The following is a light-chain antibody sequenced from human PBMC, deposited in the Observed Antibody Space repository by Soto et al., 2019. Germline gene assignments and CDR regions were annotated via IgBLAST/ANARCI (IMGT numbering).Light chain of an antibody. CDR3: AAWDDSLNGVV. V-gene: IGLV1-44*01. CDR1: SSNIGRNT. J-gene: IGLJ2*01. Sequence: QPVLTQPPSASGTPGQRVTISCSGSSSNIGRNTVNWYQQVPGTAPKLLIYSNNWRPSGVPDRFSASKSGTSASLAISGLQSEDEADYYCAAWDDSLNGVVFGGGTKLTVL. CDR2: SNN.